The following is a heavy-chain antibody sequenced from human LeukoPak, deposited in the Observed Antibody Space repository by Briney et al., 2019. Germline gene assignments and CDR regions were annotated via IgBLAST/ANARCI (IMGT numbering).Heavy chain of an antibody. V-gene: IGHV4-34*01. CDR1: GGSFSGYY. J-gene: IGHJ4*02. D-gene: IGHD2/OR15-2a*01. CDR2: NNHSGST. CDR3: AREMNSRPYDTDPTSTDY. Sequence: SETLSLTCAVYGGSFSGYYWRWIRQPPGKGRVWIGENNHSGSTNYNPSLKSRVTISVDTSKNQFSLKLSSVTAADTAVYYCAREMNSRPYDTDPTSTDYWGQGTRVTVSS.